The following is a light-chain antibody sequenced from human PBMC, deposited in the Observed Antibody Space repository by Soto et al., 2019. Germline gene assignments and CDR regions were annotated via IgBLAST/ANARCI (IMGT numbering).Light chain of an antibody. CDR1: QSVTNY. V-gene: IGKV3-20*01. Sequence: EIVLTQSPGTLSLSPGERATLSCRASQSVTNYLAWYQQKPGQAPRLLNCEASSRATGIADRFSGSGSWKDFTLTISRQEPEDFAVYYCQQYSGAPRTFGQGTKVETK. CDR2: EAS. J-gene: IGKJ1*01. CDR3: QQYSGAPRT.